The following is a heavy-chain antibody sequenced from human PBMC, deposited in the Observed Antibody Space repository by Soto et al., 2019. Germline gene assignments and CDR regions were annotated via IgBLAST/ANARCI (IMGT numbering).Heavy chain of an antibody. V-gene: IGHV3-13*01. CDR2: IGTAGDT. J-gene: IGHJ6*03. D-gene: IGHD3-3*01. CDR1: GFTFSSYD. CDR3: ARADSGPYDFWSGQSGYYMDV. Sequence: GGSLRLSCAASGFTFSSYDMHWVRQATGKGLEWVSAIGTAGDTYYPGSVKGRFTISRENAKNSLYLQMNSLRAGDTAVYYCARADSGPYDFWSGQSGYYMDVWGKGTTVTVSS.